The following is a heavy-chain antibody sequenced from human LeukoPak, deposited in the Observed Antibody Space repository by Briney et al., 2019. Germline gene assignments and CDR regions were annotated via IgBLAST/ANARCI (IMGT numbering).Heavy chain of an antibody. CDR3: ARINTIMANFDY. J-gene: IGHJ4*02. CDR2: ISHSGST. Sequence: SETLSLTCTVSGYFINSNYYWGWIRQPPGKGLEWIATISHSGSTYYNPSLKSRVTISLETSKNQFSLKLSSVTAADTAVYYCARINTIMANFDYWGQGTLVTVSS. D-gene: IGHD5-24*01. CDR1: GYFINSNYY. V-gene: IGHV4-38-2*02.